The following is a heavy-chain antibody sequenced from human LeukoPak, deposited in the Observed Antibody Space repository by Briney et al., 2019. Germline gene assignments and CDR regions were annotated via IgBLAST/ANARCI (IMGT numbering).Heavy chain of an antibody. CDR2: INPYNGNT. CDR3: ARELYGRFEY. J-gene: IGHJ4*02. V-gene: IGHV1-18*01. CDR1: GYTFTTYG. D-gene: IGHD2-2*02. Sequence: ASVKVSCKASGYTFTTYGISWVRQAPGQGLECMGWINPYNGNTNYAQKLQGRVTMTTDTSTSTAYMELRSLRSDDTAVYYCARELYGRFEYWGQRTLVTVSS.